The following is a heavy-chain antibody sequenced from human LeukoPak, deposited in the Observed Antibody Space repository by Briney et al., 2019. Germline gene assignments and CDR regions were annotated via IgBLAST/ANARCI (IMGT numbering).Heavy chain of an antibody. Sequence: GGSLRLSCAASGFTFSSYWMSWVRQAPGKGLEWVANIKQDGSEKYYVDSVKGRFTISRDNAKNSLYLQMNSLRAEDTAVYYCARRDTAMPRAFDIWGQGTMVTVSS. CDR3: ARRDTAMPRAFDI. V-gene: IGHV3-7*03. CDR1: GFTFSSYW. CDR2: IKQDGSEK. J-gene: IGHJ3*02. D-gene: IGHD5-18*01.